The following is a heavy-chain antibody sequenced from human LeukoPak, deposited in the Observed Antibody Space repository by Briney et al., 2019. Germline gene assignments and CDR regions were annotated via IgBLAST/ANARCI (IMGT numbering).Heavy chain of an antibody. J-gene: IGHJ3*02. D-gene: IGHD4-17*01. Sequence: GASVTVSCKASGYTFIGYFIHWMRQAPGQGLEWMGWINPNSGVTNYARKFQGRVTMTRDTSIGTAYMELSGLGSDDTAVYYCARDVTTDAFDIWGQGTMVTVSS. CDR3: ARDVTTDAFDI. CDR2: INPNSGVT. CDR1: GYTFIGYF. V-gene: IGHV1-2*02.